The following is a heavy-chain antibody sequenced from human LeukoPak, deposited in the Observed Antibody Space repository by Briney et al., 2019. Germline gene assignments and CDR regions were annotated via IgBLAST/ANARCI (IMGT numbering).Heavy chain of an antibody. Sequence: QPGGSLRLSCAASGFTFSSYAMHWVRQAPGKGLEYVSAISSNGGSTYYADSVKGRFTISRDNSKNTLYLQMSSLRAEDTAVYYCVKDLRVAAVDPDAFDVWGQGTMVTVPS. D-gene: IGHD6-13*01. V-gene: IGHV3-64D*09. CDR1: GFTFSSYA. CDR2: ISSNGGST. CDR3: VKDLRVAAVDPDAFDV. J-gene: IGHJ3*01.